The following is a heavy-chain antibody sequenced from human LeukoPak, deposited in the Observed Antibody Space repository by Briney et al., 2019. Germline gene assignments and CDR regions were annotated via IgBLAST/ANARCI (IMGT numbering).Heavy chain of an antibody. D-gene: IGHD4-23*01. CDR3: ARGTTVITYFDL. CDR2: IYYSGST. J-gene: IGHJ2*01. V-gene: IGHV4-59*01. Sequence: PPETLSLTCTVSGGSINSYYWSWIRQPPGKGLEWIGYIYYSGSTNYNPSLKSRVTISVDTSKNQFTLSLSSVTAADTAVYYCARGTTVITYFDLWGRGTLVTVSS. CDR1: GGSINSYY.